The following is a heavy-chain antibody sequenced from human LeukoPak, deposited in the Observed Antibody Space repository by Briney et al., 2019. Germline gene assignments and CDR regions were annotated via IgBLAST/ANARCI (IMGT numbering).Heavy chain of an antibody. CDR2: ISYDGSNK. CDR1: GFTFRSYA. Sequence: PGRSLRLSCAASGFTFRSYAMHWVRQAPGKGLEGVAVISYDGSNKYYADSVKGRFTISRDNSKNTLYLPMNSLRAEDTAVYYCARDLLTYYYDSSGYTAVFDYWGQGTLVTVSS. D-gene: IGHD3-22*01. CDR3: ARDLLTYYYDSSGYTAVFDY. V-gene: IGHV3-30*04. J-gene: IGHJ4*02.